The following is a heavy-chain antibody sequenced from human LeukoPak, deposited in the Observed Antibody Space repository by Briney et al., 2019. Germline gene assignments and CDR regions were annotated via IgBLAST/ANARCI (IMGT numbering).Heavy chain of an antibody. CDR3: ARGITMVRGVIMNYYYYGMDV. D-gene: IGHD3-10*01. CDR1: GFTFSSYS. J-gene: IGHJ6*02. CDR2: ISSSSSYI. V-gene: IGHV3-21*01. Sequence: GGSLRLSCAASGFTFSSYSMNWVRQAPGKGLEWVSSISSSSSYIYYADSVKGRFTISRDNAKNSLYLQMNSLRAEDTAVYYCARGITMVRGVIMNYYYYGMDVWGQGTTVTVSS.